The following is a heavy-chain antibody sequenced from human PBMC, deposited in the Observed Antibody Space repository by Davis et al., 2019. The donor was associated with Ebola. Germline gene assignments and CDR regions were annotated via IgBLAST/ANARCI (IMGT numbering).Heavy chain of an antibody. CDR2: IYYSGST. D-gene: IGHD1-26*01. CDR1: GGSISSYY. CDR3: ARHLSLGGSYPMNWFDP. V-gene: IGHV4-59*08. J-gene: IGHJ5*02. Sequence: PSETLSLTCTVSGGSISSYYWSWIRQPPGKGLEWIGYIYYSGSTNYNPPLKSRVTISVDTSKNQFSLKLSSVTAADTAVYYCARHLSLGGSYPMNWFDPWGQGTLVTVSS.